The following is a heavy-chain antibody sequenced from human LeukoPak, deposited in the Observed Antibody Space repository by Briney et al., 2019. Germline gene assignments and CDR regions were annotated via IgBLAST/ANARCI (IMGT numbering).Heavy chain of an antibody. CDR1: GGSISSGDYY. J-gene: IGHJ4*02. D-gene: IGHD3-22*01. Sequence: PSETLSLTCTVSGGSISSGDYYWSWIRQPPGEGLEWIGYIYYSGSTYYNPSLKSRVTISVDTSKNQFSLKLSSVTAADTAVYYCARVAYDSSGYHFDYWGQGTLVTVSS. V-gene: IGHV4-30-4*01. CDR3: ARVAYDSSGYHFDY. CDR2: IYYSGST.